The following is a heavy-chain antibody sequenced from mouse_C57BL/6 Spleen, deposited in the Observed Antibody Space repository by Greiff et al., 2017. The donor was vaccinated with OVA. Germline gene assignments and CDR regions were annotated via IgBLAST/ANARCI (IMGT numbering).Heavy chain of an antibody. CDR2: IDPSDSYT. J-gene: IGHJ4*01. CDR1: GYTFTSYW. CDR3: ARGGSSLPYAMDY. Sequence: QVQLKQSGAELVMPGASVKLSCKASGYTFTSYWMHWVKQRPGQGLEWIGEIDPSDSYTNYNQKFKGKSTLTVDKSSSTAYMQLSSLTSEDSAVYYCARGGSSLPYAMDYWGQGTSVTVSS. V-gene: IGHV1-69*01. D-gene: IGHD1-1*01.